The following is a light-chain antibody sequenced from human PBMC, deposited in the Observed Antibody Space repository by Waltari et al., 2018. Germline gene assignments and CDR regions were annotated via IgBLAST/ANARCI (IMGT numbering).Light chain of an antibody. CDR1: SSNIGAGYY. CDR2: DNE. Sequence: QSVLTQPPSLSGAPGQRVTFSCTGSSSNIGAGYYVHWYQQLPGTAPKLLISDNENRRSGVPDRFSGSKSRTSASLARTGRHAEDEADYYSQSYDTALRGSIFGGGTKLTVL. J-gene: IGLJ2*01. V-gene: IGLV1-40*01. CDR3: QSYDTALRGSI.